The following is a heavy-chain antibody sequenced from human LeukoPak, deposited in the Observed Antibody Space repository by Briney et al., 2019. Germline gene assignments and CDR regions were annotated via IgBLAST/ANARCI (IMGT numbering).Heavy chain of an antibody. CDR2: IYHSGST. J-gene: IGHJ3*02. CDR1: GGSISSYY. D-gene: IGHD6-13*01. CDR3: ARDYSRSWSTLDAFDI. Sequence: SETLSLTCTVSGGSISSYYWGWIRQPPGKGLEWIGSIYHSGSTYYNPSLKSRVTISVDTSKNQFSLKLSSVTAADTAVYYCARDYSRSWSTLDAFDIWGQGTMVTVSS. V-gene: IGHV4-38-2*02.